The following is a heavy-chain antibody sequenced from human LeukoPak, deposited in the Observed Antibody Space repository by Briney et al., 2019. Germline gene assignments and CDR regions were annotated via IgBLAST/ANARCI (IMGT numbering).Heavy chain of an antibody. CDR2: IYHSGST. D-gene: IGHD5-24*01. CDR3: ARDGYNTLWYFDY. CDR1: GDSTSSGSSY. Sequence: SETLSLTCSVSGDSTSSGSSYWGWIRQSPGKGLEWIGSIYHSGSTYYNPSFKSRVTISLDTSKNQFSLKLSSVTAADTAVYYCARDGYNTLWYFDYWGQGTLVTVSS. V-gene: IGHV4-39*07. J-gene: IGHJ4*02.